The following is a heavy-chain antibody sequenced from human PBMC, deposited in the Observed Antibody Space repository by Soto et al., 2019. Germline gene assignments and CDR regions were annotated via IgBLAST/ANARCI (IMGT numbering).Heavy chain of an antibody. D-gene: IGHD2-2*02. CDR3: AKVRQRDYCSSTSCYTGPGLMDV. V-gene: IGHV3-23*01. J-gene: IGHJ6*02. Sequence: SGGSLRLSCAASGFTFSSYAMSWVRQAPGKGLEWVSAISGSGGSTYYADSVKGRFTISRDNSKNTPYLQMNSLRAEDTAVYYCAKVRQRDYCSSTSCYTGPGLMDVWGQGTTVTVSS. CDR1: GFTFSSYA. CDR2: ISGSGGST.